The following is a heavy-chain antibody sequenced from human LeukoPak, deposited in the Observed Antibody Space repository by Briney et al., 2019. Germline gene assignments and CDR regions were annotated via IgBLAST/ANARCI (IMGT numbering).Heavy chain of an antibody. CDR3: ARGLQLWQTYNWFDP. J-gene: IGHJ5*02. D-gene: IGHD5-18*01. V-gene: IGHV1-18*01. Sequence: GASVKVSCKASGYTFTSYGISWVRQAPGQGLEWMGWISAYNGNTNYAQKLQGRVTMTTDTSTSTAYMELRSLRSEDTAVYYCARGLQLWQTYNWFDPWGQGTLVTVSS. CDR2: ISAYNGNT. CDR1: GYTFTSYG.